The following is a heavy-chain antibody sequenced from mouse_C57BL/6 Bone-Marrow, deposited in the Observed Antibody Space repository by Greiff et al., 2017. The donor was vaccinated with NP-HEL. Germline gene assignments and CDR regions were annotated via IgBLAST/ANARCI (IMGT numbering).Heavy chain of an antibody. D-gene: IGHD1-1*01. CDR3: TRSVVAFYAMDY. V-gene: IGHV14-4*01. CDR1: GFNIKDDY. CDR2: IDPENGDT. Sequence: VQLQQSGAELVRPGASVKLSCTASGFNIKDDYMHWVKQRPEQGLEWIGWIDPENGDTAYASKFQGKATITADTSSNTAYLQLSSLTSEDTAVYYCTRSVVAFYAMDYWGQGTSVTVSS. J-gene: IGHJ4*01.